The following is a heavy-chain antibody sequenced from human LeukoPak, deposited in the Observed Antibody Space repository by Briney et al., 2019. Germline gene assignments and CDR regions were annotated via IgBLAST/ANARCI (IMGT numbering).Heavy chain of an antibody. CDR2: ISAYNGNT. Sequence: ASVKVSCKASGYTFTSYGISWVRQAPGQGLEWMGWISAYNGNTNYAQKLQGRVTMTTDTSTSTAYMELRSLRSDDTAVYYCARHLACSGGSCYSGWFDPWGQGTLVTVSS. D-gene: IGHD2-15*01. V-gene: IGHV1-18*01. CDR3: ARHLACSGGSCYSGWFDP. J-gene: IGHJ5*02. CDR1: GYTFTSYG.